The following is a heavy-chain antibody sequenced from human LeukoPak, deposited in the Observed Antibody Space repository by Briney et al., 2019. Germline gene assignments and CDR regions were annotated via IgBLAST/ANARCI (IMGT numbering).Heavy chain of an antibody. D-gene: IGHD6-19*01. CDR1: GGTFSSYA. V-gene: IGHV1-69*13. CDR2: IIPIFGTA. J-gene: IGHJ4*02. CDR3: ASPGSIAVAEYYFDY. Sequence: SVKVSCKASGGTFSSYAISWVQQAPGQGLEWMGGIIPIFGTANYAQKFQGRVTITADESTSTAYMELSSLRSEDTAVYYCASPGSIAVAEYYFDYWGQGTLVTVSS.